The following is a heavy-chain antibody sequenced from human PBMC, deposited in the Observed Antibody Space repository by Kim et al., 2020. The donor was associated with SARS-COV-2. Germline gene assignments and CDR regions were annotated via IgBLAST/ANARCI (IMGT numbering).Heavy chain of an antibody. J-gene: IGHJ6*03. CDR3: ARDFPSHLTGIFYYYDYMDV. V-gene: IGHV1-3*04. CDR1: GYTFTDHA. D-gene: IGHD1-20*01. CDR2: INTESGVT. Sequence: ASVKVSCKASGYTFTDHAIHWLRQAPGQSLEWLGWINTESGVTKYSQNFQGRVSFTRATSASTTYMEMSLRSEDTAVFYCARDFPSHLTGIFYYYDYMDV.